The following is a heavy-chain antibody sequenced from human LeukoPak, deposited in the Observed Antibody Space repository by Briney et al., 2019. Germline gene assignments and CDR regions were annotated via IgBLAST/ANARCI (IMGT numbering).Heavy chain of an antibody. CDR3: ARHRDPGGYFDS. CDR1: GGSISSYY. J-gene: IGHJ4*02. CDR2: IYYSGST. Sequence: SETLSLTCTVSGGSISSYYWSWIRPPPGKGREGRGYIYYSGSTNYKPSLKSRVTISVDTSKHQLSLKLSSVNAGDTAVYYCARHRDPGGYFDSWGQGNLVTVSS. V-gene: IGHV4-59*08. D-gene: IGHD1-14*01.